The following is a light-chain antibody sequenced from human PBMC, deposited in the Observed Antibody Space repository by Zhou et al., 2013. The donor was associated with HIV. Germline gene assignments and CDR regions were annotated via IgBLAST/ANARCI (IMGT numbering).Light chain of an antibody. V-gene: IGKV2-28*01. Sequence: DIVMTQSPLSLPVTPGEAASISCRSTQSLLHQNGYNYLDWYMQKPGQSPQLLIYSVSRRASGVPDRFSGSGSGTDFTLKINNMESEDVGVYYCFHRLEFPLTFGGGTRLDI. CDR2: SVS. CDR1: QSLLHQNGYNY. J-gene: IGKJ4*01. CDR3: FHRLEFPLT.